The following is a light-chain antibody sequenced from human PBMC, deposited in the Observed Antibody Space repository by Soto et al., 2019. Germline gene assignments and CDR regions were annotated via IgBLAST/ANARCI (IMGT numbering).Light chain of an antibody. Sequence: DIQMTQSPSTLSASVGDRVTITCRASQSISSWLAWYQQKPGKAPKLLIYDASSLESVVPSRFSGSGSGTEFTLTISSLQPDDFATYDCQQYNSYPWTFGQGTKVEIK. V-gene: IGKV1-5*01. CDR2: DAS. CDR1: QSISSW. CDR3: QQYNSYPWT. J-gene: IGKJ1*01.